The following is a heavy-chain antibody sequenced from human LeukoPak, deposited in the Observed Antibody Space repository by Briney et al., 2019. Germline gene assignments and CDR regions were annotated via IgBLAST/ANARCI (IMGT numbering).Heavy chain of an antibody. J-gene: IGHJ4*02. V-gene: IGHV1-18*01. Sequence: ASVKVSCKASGYTFTIYGISWVRQAPGQGLEWMGWISAYNGNTNYAQKLQGRVTMTTDTSTSTAYMELRSLRSDDTAVYYCARESILGYDYVWGSYRPFDYWGQGTLVTVSS. CDR1: GYTFTIYG. D-gene: IGHD3-16*02. CDR3: ARESILGYDYVWGSYRPFDY. CDR2: ISAYNGNT.